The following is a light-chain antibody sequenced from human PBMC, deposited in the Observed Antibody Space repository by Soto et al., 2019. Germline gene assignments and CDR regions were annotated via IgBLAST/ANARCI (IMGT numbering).Light chain of an antibody. Sequence: EIVLTQSPATLSLSPGERATLSCRASQSISFYLTWYQHKPGQAPRLLIYDASNRATGIPARFSGSGYGTDFTLTISSLEPEDFAVYYCKQRSNWPTCGQGTRLEIK. CDR1: QSISFY. V-gene: IGKV3-11*01. J-gene: IGKJ5*01. CDR2: DAS. CDR3: KQRSNWPT.